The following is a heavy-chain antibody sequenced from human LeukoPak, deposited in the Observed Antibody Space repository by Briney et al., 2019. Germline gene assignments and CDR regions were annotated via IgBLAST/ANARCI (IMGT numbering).Heavy chain of an antibody. Sequence: GWSLRLSCAASGFTFSSYGMHWVRQAPGKGLEGVAVLWYDGTYEYYADSVKGRFTISRDNSKNTLYLHMDSLRAEDTAVYYCARAGDYGDYLSYFDYWGQGTLVTVSS. D-gene: IGHD4-17*01. V-gene: IGHV3-33*01. CDR2: LWYDGTYE. CDR1: GFTFSSYG. CDR3: ARAGDYGDYLSYFDY. J-gene: IGHJ4*02.